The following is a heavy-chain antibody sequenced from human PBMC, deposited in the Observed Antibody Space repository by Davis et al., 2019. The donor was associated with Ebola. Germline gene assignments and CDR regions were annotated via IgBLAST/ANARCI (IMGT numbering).Heavy chain of an antibody. CDR2: IYSGGST. J-gene: IGHJ3*01. D-gene: IGHD6-19*01. V-gene: IGHV3-66*01. CDR1: GFTVSSNY. CDR3: AKDTSNVWFDV. Sequence: GGSLRLSCAASGFTVSSNYMSWVRQAPGKGLEWVSVIYSGGSTYYADSVKGRFTISRDNSKNTLHLQMNSLRVEDTAIYYCAKDTSNVWFDVWSQGTIVTVSS.